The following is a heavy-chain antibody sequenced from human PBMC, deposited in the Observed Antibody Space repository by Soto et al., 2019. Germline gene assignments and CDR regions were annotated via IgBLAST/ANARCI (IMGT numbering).Heavy chain of an antibody. D-gene: IGHD5-18*01. CDR1: GGTFSSYA. Sequence: QVQLVQSGAEVKKPGSSVKVSCKASGGTFSSYAISWVRQAPGQGLEWMGGIIPIFGTANYAQKFQGRVTITSDASTSTAYMELSSLRSEDTAVYHSEASGRGYSSGLGWLFYLWGRGTLVTVSS. CDR2: IIPIFGTA. CDR3: EASGRGYSSGLGWLFYL. V-gene: IGHV1-69*05. J-gene: IGHJ2*01.